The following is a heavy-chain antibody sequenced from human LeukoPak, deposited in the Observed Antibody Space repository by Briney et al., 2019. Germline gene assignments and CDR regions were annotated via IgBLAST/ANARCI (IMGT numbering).Heavy chain of an antibody. CDR1: GFTFSGYS. CDR3: AELGITMIGGV. CDR2: ISSSSSYI. J-gene: IGHJ6*04. D-gene: IGHD3-10*02. V-gene: IGHV3-21*01. Sequence: PGGSLRLSCAAPGFTFSGYSMNWVRQAPGKGLEWVSSISSSSSYIYYADSVKGRFTISRDNAKNSLYLQMNSLRAEDTAVYYCAELGITMIGGVWGKGTTVTISS.